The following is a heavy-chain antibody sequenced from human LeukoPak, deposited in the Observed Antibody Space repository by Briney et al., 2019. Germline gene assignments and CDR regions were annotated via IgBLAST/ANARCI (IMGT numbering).Heavy chain of an antibody. CDR3: AKDKWELRGPNFDY. Sequence: GGSLRLSCAASGFTFSSYGMHWVRQAPGKGLEWVAFIWYDGSNKYYADSVKARFTISRDNSKNTLYLQMNSLRAEDTAVYYCAKDKWELRGPNFDYWGQGTLVTVSS. V-gene: IGHV3-30*02. CDR1: GFTFSSYG. J-gene: IGHJ4*02. CDR2: IWYDGSNK. D-gene: IGHD1-26*01.